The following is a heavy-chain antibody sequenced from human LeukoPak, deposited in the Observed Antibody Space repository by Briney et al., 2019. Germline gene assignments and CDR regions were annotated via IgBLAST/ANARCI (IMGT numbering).Heavy chain of an antibody. V-gene: IGHV3-7*01. CDR2: IKQDGSEK. D-gene: IGHD3-9*01. J-gene: IGHJ4*02. Sequence: TGGSLRLSCAASGFTFSSYWMSWVRQAPGKGLEWVANIKQDGSEKYYVDSVKGRFTISRDNAKNSLYLQMNSLRAEDTAVYYCARRPGYYDILTGYYTVLGYFDYWGQGTLVTVSS. CDR1: GFTFSSYW. CDR3: ARRPGYYDILTGYYTVLGYFDY.